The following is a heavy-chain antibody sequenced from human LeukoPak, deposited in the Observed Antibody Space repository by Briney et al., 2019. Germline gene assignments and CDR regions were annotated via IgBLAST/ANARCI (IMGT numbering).Heavy chain of an antibody. CDR3: AREGEGYCSSTSCPGGMDV. J-gene: IGHJ6*04. D-gene: IGHD2-2*01. CDR2: IKQDGSEK. V-gene: IGHV3-7*03. CDR1: GFTFSSYW. Sequence: GGSLRLSCAASGFTFSSYWMSWVRQAPGKGLEWVANIKQDGSEKYYVDSVKGRFTISRDNAKISLYLQMNSLRAEDTAVYYCAREGEGYCSSTSCPGGMDVWGKGTTVTVSS.